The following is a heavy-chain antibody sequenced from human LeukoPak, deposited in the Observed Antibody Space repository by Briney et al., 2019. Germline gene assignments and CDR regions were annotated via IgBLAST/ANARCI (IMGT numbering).Heavy chain of an antibody. V-gene: IGHV3-21*04. CDR2: ISSSSSYI. Sequence: GGSLRLSCAASGFTFSSYSMNWVRQAPGKGLEWVSSISSSSSYIYYADSVKGRFTISRDNAKNSLYLQMNSLRAEDTALYYCARSGGKSSYYDFWSGSQYYFDYWGQGTLVTVSS. D-gene: IGHD3-3*01. CDR1: GFTFSSYS. CDR3: ARSGGKSSYYDFWSGSQYYFDY. J-gene: IGHJ4*02.